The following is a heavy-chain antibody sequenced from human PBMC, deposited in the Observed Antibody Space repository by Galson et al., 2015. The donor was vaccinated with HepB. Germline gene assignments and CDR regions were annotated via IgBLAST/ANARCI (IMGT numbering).Heavy chain of an antibody. J-gene: IGHJ4*02. CDR2: ISYDGSNK. CDR3: AKEGTDSSGYYYFDY. D-gene: IGHD3-22*01. Sequence: SLRLSCAASGFTFSSYGMHWVRQAPGKGLEWVAVISYDGSNKYYADSVKGRFTISRDNSKNTLYLQMNSLRAEDTAVYYCAKEGTDSSGYYYFDYWGQGTLVTVSS. CDR1: GFTFSSYG. V-gene: IGHV3-30*18.